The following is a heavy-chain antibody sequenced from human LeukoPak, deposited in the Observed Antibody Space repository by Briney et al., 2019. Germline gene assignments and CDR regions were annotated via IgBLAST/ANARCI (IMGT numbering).Heavy chain of an antibody. J-gene: IGHJ3*02. CDR3: AREDSSVAFDI. CDR1: GFTFRSYD. Sequence: GGSLRLSCAASGFTFRSYDMHWVRRAPGKGLEWVAVVWYDESNKYYVDSVKGRFTISRDNSKNTLYLQMNSLRVEDTALYYCAREDSSVAFDIWGQGTMVTVSS. CDR2: VWYDESNK. V-gene: IGHV3-33*01. D-gene: IGHD3-22*01.